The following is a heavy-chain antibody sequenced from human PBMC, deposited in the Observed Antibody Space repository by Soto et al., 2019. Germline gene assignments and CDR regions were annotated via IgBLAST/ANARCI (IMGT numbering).Heavy chain of an antibody. CDR3: ARGGSSWYLFFDY. CDR2: IYYSGST. J-gene: IGHJ4*02. V-gene: IGHV4-61*01. D-gene: IGHD6-13*01. Sequence: QVQLQESGPGLVKPSETLSLTCTVSGGSGSSGSYYWSWIRQPPGKGLEWIGYIYYSGSTNYNPSLKSRVTISVDTSKNQFSLKLSSVTAADTAVYYCARGGSSWYLFFDYWGQGTLVTVSS. CDR1: GGSGSSGSYY.